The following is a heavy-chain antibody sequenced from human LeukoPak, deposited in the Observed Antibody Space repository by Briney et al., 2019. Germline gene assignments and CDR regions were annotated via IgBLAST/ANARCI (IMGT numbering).Heavy chain of an antibody. Sequence: SETLSLTCTVSGYSISRGYHWGWIRQPPGKGLEWIGTIHHSGSTYYNPSLKSRITISVDTSKNQFSLKLSSVTAADTAVYYCARVDWTTDYWGQGTLVTVSS. J-gene: IGHJ4*02. V-gene: IGHV4-38-2*02. CDR2: IHHSGST. D-gene: IGHD3-9*01. CDR1: GYSISRGYH. CDR3: ARVDWTTDY.